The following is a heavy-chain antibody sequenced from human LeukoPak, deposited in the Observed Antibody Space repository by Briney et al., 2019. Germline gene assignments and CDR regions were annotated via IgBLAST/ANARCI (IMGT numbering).Heavy chain of an antibody. CDR3: ARGIPYSSSSFDY. D-gene: IGHD6-13*01. CDR2: IRYDGSNK. CDR1: GFTFSSYG. V-gene: IGHV3-30*02. J-gene: IGHJ4*02. Sequence: GGSLRLSCAASGFTFSSYGMHWVRQAPGKGLEWVAFIRYDGSNKYYADSVKGRFTISRDNSKNTLYLQMNSLRAEDTAVYYCARGIPYSSSSFDYWGQGTLVTVSS.